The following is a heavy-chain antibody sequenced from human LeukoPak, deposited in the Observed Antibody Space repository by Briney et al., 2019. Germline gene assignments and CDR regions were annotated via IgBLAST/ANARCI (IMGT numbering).Heavy chain of an antibody. CDR3: ARENYGGNVFKDY. CDR2: IYHSGST. J-gene: IGHJ4*02. D-gene: IGHD4-23*01. Sequence: SETLSLTCAVYGGSFSGYYWSWIRQPPGKGLEWIGQIYHSGSTNYNPSLKSRLTISVDTSKNQFSLKLSSVTAADTAVYYCARENYGGNVFKDYWGQGTLVTVSS. V-gene: IGHV4-34*01. CDR1: GGSFSGYY.